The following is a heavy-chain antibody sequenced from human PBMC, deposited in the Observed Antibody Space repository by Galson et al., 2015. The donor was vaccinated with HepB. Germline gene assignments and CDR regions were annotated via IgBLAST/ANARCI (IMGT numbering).Heavy chain of an antibody. D-gene: IGHD4-11*01. Sequence: SLRLSCAASGFTFSNAWMSWVRQAPGKGLEWVGRIKSKTDGGTTDYAAPVKGRFTISRDDSKNTLYLQMNSLKTEDTAVYYCTTDMGDYSNPLPFDYWGQGTLVTVSS. J-gene: IGHJ4*02. CDR2: IKSKTDGGTT. V-gene: IGHV3-15*01. CDR3: TTDMGDYSNPLPFDY. CDR1: GFTFSNAW.